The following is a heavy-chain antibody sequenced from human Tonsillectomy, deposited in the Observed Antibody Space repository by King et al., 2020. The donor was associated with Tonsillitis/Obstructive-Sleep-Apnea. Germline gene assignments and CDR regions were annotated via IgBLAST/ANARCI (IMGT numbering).Heavy chain of an antibody. CDR2: IYSGGST. Sequence: VQLVESGGGLIQPGGSLRLSCAASGFTVSSNYMSWVRQAPGKGLEWVSVIYSGGSTYYAYSVKGRFTISRDNSKNTLYLQMNSLRDKDTAGYYCASAYSIHDPTDYWGQGTLVTVSS. J-gene: IGHJ4*02. CDR1: GFTVSSNY. V-gene: IGHV3-53*01. CDR3: ASAYSIHDPTDY. D-gene: IGHD2-21*01.